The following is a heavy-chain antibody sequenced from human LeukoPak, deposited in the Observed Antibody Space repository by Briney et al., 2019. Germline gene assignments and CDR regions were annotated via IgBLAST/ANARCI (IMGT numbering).Heavy chain of an antibody. CDR3: AKDPQWLVPRAGDYVDY. V-gene: IGHV3-23*01. J-gene: IGHJ4*02. CDR1: GFTFSSYA. CDR2: ISGSGGST. D-gene: IGHD6-19*01. Sequence: GGSLRLSCAASGFTFSSYAMSWVRQAPGKGLEWVSAISGSGGSTYYADSVKGRFTISRDNSKNTLYLQMNSLRAEDTAVYYCAKDPQWLVPRAGDYVDYWGQGTLVTVSS.